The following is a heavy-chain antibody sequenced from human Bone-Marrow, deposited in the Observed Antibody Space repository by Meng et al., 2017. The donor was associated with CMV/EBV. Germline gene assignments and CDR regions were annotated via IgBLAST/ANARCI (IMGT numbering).Heavy chain of an antibody. D-gene: IGHD2-2*02. CDR2: ISYDGSNK. J-gene: IGHJ6*02. V-gene: IGHV3-30-3*01. CDR3: ARGRSGYCSSTSCYMGPGDYGMDV. Sequence: GGSLRLSCAASGFTFSSYAMHWARQAPGKGLEWVAVISYDGSNKYYADSVKGRFTISRDNSKNTLYLQMNSLRAEDTAVYYCARGRSGYCSSTSCYMGPGDYGMDVWGQGTTVTVSS. CDR1: GFTFSSYA.